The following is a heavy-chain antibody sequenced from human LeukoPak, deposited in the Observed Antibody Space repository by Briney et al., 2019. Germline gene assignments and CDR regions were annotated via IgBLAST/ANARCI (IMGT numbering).Heavy chain of an antibody. Sequence: SETLSLTCAVYGGSFSGYYWSWIRQPPGKGLEWIGEINHSGSTNYNPSLKSRVTISVDTSKNQFSLKLSSVTAADTAVYYCAREEYGNWFDPWGQGTLVTVSS. J-gene: IGHJ5*02. CDR1: GGSFSGYY. D-gene: IGHD2/OR15-2a*01. CDR2: INHSGST. CDR3: AREEYGNWFDP. V-gene: IGHV4-34*01.